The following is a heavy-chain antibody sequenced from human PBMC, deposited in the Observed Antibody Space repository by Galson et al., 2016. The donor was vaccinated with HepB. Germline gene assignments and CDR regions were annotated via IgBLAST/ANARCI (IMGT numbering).Heavy chain of an antibody. V-gene: IGHV3-53*01. CDR1: GFSVTSNY. CDR3: ARDSYYGSGILND. CDR2: VYSGGSA. J-gene: IGHJ4*02. Sequence: SLRLSCAASGFSVTSNYMTWVRQAPGKGLQWVSVVYSGGSAYYADSVKGRFTISRDHSKNTLYLQMNSLRVEDTAVYYCARDSYYGSGILNDWGQRTLVTVSS. D-gene: IGHD3-10*01.